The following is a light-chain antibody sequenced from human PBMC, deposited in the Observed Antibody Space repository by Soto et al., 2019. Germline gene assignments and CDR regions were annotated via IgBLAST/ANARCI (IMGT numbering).Light chain of an antibody. V-gene: IGKV3D-15*01. CDR3: QQYDDWLRLT. CDR1: QSVNIY. CDR2: GAT. J-gene: IGKJ4*01. Sequence: ERVMTQSPATLSVSPGERATLSCRASQSVNIYLAWYQQKPGQAPRLPIFGATYRATGIPARFSGSGSGTEFNLTISSLQSEDFAVYFCQQYDDWLRLTFGGGTKVDIK.